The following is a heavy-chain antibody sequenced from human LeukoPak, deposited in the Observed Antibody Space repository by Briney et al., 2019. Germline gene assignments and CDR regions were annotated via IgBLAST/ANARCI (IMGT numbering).Heavy chain of an antibody. CDR1: GFSVSSSY. D-gene: IGHD4-17*01. J-gene: IGHJ4*02. CDR3: ARDCGGDSDY. CDR2: ISRSGST. Sequence: GGSLRLSCAASGFSVSSSYMSWVRQAPGKGLECVSVISRSGSTYYADSVKGRFTISRDNSKNTLYLQMNSLRAEDTAVYYCARDCGGDSDYWGQGTLVTVS. V-gene: IGHV3-66*01.